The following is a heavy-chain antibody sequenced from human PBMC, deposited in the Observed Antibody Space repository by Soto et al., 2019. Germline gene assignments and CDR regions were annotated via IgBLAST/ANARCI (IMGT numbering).Heavy chain of an antibody. V-gene: IGHV3-49*03. CDR3: TREAIRNYDFWSGYSYNWFDP. Sequence: GGSLRLSCTASGFTFGDYAMSWFRQAPGKGLEWVGFIRSKAYGGTTEYAASVKGRFTISRDDSKSIAYLQMNSLKTEDTAVYYCTREAIRNYDFWSGYSYNWFDPWGQGTLVTVSS. CDR1: GFTFGDYA. J-gene: IGHJ5*02. D-gene: IGHD3-3*01. CDR2: IRSKAYGGTT.